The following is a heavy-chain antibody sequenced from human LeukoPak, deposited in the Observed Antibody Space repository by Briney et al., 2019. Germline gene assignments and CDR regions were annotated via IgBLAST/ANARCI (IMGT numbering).Heavy chain of an antibody. CDR1: GGSISSYY. CDR3: ARQIASAGTAGFDF. Sequence: SETLSLTCTVSGGSISSYYWSWIRQPAGKGLEWIGRIYSTGSTNYNPSLKSRVTMSVDTSKNQFSLRLRSVTATDTAVYYCARQIASAGTAGFDFWGQGALVTVSS. V-gene: IGHV4-4*07. CDR2: IYSTGST. J-gene: IGHJ4*02. D-gene: IGHD6-13*01.